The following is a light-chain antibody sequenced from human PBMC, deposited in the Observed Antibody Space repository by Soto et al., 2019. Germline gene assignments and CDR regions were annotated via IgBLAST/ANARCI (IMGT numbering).Light chain of an antibody. CDR3: QTWGSGIVV. CDR1: SGHSNYA. Sequence: QSVLTQSPSASASLGASVKLTCTLSSGHSNYAIAWHQQQSEKGPRHLMKLNSDGRHSKGDGLPDRFSDSSSGAERYLTISSHQSEDEADYDCQTWGSGIVVFGGGTKLTVL. CDR2: LNSDGRH. V-gene: IGLV4-69*01. J-gene: IGLJ2*01.